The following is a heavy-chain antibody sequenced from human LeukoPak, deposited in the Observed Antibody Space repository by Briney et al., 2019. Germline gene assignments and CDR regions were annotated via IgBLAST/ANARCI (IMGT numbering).Heavy chain of an antibody. CDR2: IYYSGST. CDR1: GGSISSSSYY. D-gene: IGHD3-9*01. J-gene: IGHJ6*03. V-gene: IGHV4-39*01. Sequence: SETLSLTCTVSGGSISSSSYYWGWIRQPPGKGLEWIGSIYYSGSTYYNPSLKSRVTISLDTSKNEFSLRLNSVTAADTAVYYCARIATFSSYYDPLTGRKRFYYNYMDVWGTGTTVTVSS. CDR3: ARIATFSSYYDPLTGRKRFYYNYMDV.